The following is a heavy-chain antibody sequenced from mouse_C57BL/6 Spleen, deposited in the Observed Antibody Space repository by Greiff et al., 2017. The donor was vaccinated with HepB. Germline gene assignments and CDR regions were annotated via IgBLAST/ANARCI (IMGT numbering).Heavy chain of an antibody. V-gene: IGHV1-82*01. D-gene: IGHD4-1*01. CDR1: GYAFSSSW. CDR2: IYPGDGDT. J-gene: IGHJ3*01. CDR3: ARGRTGTATGFAY. Sequence: VKLVESGPELVKPGASVKISCKASGYAFSSSWMNWVKQRPGKGLEWIGRIYPGDGDTNYNGKFKGKATLTAYKSSSTAYMQLSSLTSEDSAVYFCARGRTGTATGFAYWGQGTLVTVSA.